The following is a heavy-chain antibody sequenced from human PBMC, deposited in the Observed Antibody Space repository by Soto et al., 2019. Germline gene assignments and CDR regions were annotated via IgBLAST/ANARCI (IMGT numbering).Heavy chain of an antibody. D-gene: IGHD4-17*01. Sequence: PSETLSLTCTVSGGSISDDTYYWGWIRQPPGKGLEWIGSIYYSGSTYYNPSLKSRVTISVDTSKNQFSLKLSSVTAADTAVYYCARPYGDYMYYFDYWGQGTLVTVSS. CDR2: IYYSGST. CDR1: GGSISDDTYY. V-gene: IGHV4-39*01. CDR3: ARPYGDYMYYFDY. J-gene: IGHJ4*02.